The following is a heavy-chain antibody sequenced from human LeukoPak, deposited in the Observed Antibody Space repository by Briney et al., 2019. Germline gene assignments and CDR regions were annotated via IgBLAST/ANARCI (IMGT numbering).Heavy chain of an antibody. D-gene: IGHD1-26*01. Sequence: PGGSLRLSCAASVFTFSGSAMHWVRQASGKGLEWVGRIRSKANSYATAYAASVKGRFTISRDDSKNTAYLQMNSLKTEDTAVYYCTTCSGSYYRDYWGQGTLVTVSS. V-gene: IGHV3-73*01. CDR1: VFTFSGSA. J-gene: IGHJ4*02. CDR3: TTCSGSYYRDY. CDR2: IRSKANSYAT.